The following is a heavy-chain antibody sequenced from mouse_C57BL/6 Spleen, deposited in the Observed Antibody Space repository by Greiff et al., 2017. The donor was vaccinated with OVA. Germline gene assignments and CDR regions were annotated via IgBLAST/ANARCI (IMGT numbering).Heavy chain of an antibody. V-gene: IGHV3-6*01. Sequence: ESGPGLVKPSQSLSLTCSVTGYSITSGYYWNWIRQFPGNKLEWMGYISYDGSNNYNPSLKNRISITRDTSKNQFFLKLNSVTTEDTATYYGARAVVGFDYWGQGTTLTVSS. CDR3: ARAVVGFDY. J-gene: IGHJ2*01. CDR2: ISYDGSN. CDR1: GYSITSGYY. D-gene: IGHD1-1*01.